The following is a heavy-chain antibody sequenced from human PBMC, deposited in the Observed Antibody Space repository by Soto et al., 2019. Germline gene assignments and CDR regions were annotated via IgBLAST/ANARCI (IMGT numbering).Heavy chain of an antibody. Sequence: GGSLRLSCAASGVTVSTFSMNWVRQAPGKGLEWLSYIGGSGGSISYADSVKGRFTISRDNGKNTLYLQMSSLRDEDTAVYYCARDLAWAFDSWGQGALVTASS. CDR1: GVTVSTFS. D-gene: IGHD1-26*01. J-gene: IGHJ4*02. CDR3: ARDLAWAFDS. CDR2: IGGSGGSI. V-gene: IGHV3-48*02.